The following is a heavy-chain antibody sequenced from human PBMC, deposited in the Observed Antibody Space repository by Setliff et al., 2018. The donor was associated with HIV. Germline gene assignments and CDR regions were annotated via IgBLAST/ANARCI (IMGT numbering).Heavy chain of an antibody. CDR2: ISQSGSA. D-gene: IGHD7-27*01. V-gene: IGHV4-34*01. J-gene: IGHJ2*01. CDR3: ARDQRLPGVQPPYWYFDL. Sequence: SETLSLTCAVYGGSLTASYYNWFRQPPGKGLEWIGDISQSGSASYNSSLKSRVTMSVDQSKNQFSPTLTSMTAADTAVYFCARDQRLPGVQPPYWYFDLWGRGTLVTVSS. CDR1: GGSLTASY.